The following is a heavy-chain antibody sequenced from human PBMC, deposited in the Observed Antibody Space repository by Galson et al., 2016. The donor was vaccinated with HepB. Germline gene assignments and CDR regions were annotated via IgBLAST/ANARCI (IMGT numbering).Heavy chain of an antibody. D-gene: IGHD3-22*01. V-gene: IGHV3-11*06. CDR1: GFTFSDYY. Sequence: SLRLSCAASGFTFSDYYMSWVRQAPGQGLERVSYINPSGAYTKYADSVKGRFTISRDNANNSLYLHMDSLRAEDTALYYCASIGYYFDPWGQGTLVIVSS. J-gene: IGHJ5*02. CDR3: ASIGYYFDP. CDR2: INPSGAYT.